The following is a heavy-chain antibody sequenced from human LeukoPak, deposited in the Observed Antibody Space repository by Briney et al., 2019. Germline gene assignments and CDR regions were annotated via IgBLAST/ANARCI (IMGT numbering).Heavy chain of an antibody. D-gene: IGHD3-16*01. CDR3: ARGGGLDV. Sequence: GGSLRLSCAASGFTFSSYWMNWARQAPGKGLEWVASINHNGNVNYYVDSVKGRSTISRDNGKNSLYLQMSNLRAEDTAVYFCARGGGLDVWGQGATVTVSS. CDR1: GFTFSSYW. CDR2: INHNGNVN. V-gene: IGHV3-7*03. J-gene: IGHJ6*02.